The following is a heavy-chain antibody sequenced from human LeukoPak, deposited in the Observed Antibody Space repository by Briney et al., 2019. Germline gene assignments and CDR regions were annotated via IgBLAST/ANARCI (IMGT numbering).Heavy chain of an antibody. Sequence: GGSLRLSCAASGFTFSSYGMHWVRQAPGKGLEWVAVISYDGSNKYYADSVKGRFTISRDNSKNTLYLQMNSLRAEDTAVYYCARGNIAVAVPSKPDYWGQGPLVTVSS. CDR3: ARGNIAVAVPSKPDY. CDR2: ISYDGSNK. D-gene: IGHD6-19*01. CDR1: GFTFSSYG. V-gene: IGHV3-30*03. J-gene: IGHJ4*02.